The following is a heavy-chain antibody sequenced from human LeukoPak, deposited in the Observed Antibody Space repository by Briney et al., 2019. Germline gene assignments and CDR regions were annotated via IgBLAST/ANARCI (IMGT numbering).Heavy chain of an antibody. V-gene: IGHV1-69*01. CDR3: ARRDPGDYSNYGNFDY. D-gene: IGHD4-11*01. CDR1: GGTFSSYA. CDR2: IIPIFGTA. Sequence: ASVKVSCKASGGTFSSYAISWVRQAPGQGLEWMGGIIPIFGTANYAQKFQGRVTITADESTSTAYMELSSLRSEDTAVYYCARRDPGDYSNYGNFDYWGQGTLVTVSS. J-gene: IGHJ4*02.